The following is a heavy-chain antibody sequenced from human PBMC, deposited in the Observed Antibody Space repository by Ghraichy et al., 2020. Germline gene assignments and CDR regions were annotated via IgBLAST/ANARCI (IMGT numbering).Heavy chain of an antibody. V-gene: IGHV4-39*01. D-gene: IGHD6-19*01. J-gene: IGHJ1*01. CDR2: IYNSGST. CDR1: GGSISSSSYY. Sequence: SETLSLTCTVSGGSISSSSYYWGWIRQPPGKGLEWIVNIYNSGSTYYNSSLKSRVTISGDTSKNQFSLKLSSVTAADTDVYYCAGRSRVVAGLPVVSGGQGTLVAVS. CDR3: AGRSRVVAGLPVVS.